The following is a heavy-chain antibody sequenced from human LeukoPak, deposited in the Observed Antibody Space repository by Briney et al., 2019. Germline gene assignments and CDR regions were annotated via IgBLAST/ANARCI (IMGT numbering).Heavy chain of an antibody. CDR3: ARWGDSAALYDFWSGYSGSHYYYYYGMDV. CDR2: IYYSGST. V-gene: IGHV4-59*08. D-gene: IGHD3-3*01. J-gene: IGHJ6*02. CDR1: GGSFSSYY. Sequence: SETLSLTCTVSGGSFSSYYWSWIRQPAGKGLEWIGYIYYSGSTNYNPSLKSRVTISVDTSKNQFSLKLSSVTAADTAVYYCARWGDSAALYDFWSGYSGSHYYYYYGMDVWGQGTTVTVSS.